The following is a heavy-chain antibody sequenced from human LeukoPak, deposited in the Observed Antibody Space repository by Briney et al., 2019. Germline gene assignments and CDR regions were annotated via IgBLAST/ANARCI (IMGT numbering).Heavy chain of an antibody. D-gene: IGHD2-15*01. Sequence: PSETLSLTCSVSGGSISSGGYYWSWIRQHPGKGLEWIGYIYNSGSTYSNPSLKSRATISVDTSKNQFSLQLNSVTAADTAVYYCARGVDPPLVVSTRQEGNWFDPWGQGTLVTVSS. CDR1: GGSISSGGYY. CDR3: ARGVDPPLVVSTRQEGNWFDP. J-gene: IGHJ5*02. CDR2: IYNSGST. V-gene: IGHV4-31*03.